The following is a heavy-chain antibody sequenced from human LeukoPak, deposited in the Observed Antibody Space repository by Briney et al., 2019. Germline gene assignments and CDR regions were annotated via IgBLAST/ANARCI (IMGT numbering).Heavy chain of an antibody. CDR2: INSDGSST. D-gene: IGHD3-10*01. CDR1: GFTFSSHR. V-gene: IGHV3-74*01. CDR3: AREYSLLWFGELSGPMDV. J-gene: IGHJ6*03. Sequence: HTGGSLRLSCAASGFTFSSHRMSWVRQAPGKGLVWVSRINSDGSSTSSADSVKGRFTISRDNAKNTLYLQMNSLRAEDTAVYYCAREYSLLWFGELSGPMDVWGKGTTVTISS.